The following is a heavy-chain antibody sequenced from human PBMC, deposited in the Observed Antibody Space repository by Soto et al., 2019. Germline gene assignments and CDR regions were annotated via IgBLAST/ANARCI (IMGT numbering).Heavy chain of an antibody. Sequence: QVQLVESGGGVVQPGRSLRLSCAASGFTFSSYAMHWVRQAPGKGLEWVAVISYDGSNKYYADSVKGRFTISRDNSKNTLYLQMNSLRAEDTAVYYCARGTPKCELRSYFDLWGRGTLVTVSS. D-gene: IGHD1-26*01. CDR2: ISYDGSNK. CDR3: ARGTPKCELRSYFDL. CDR1: GFTFSSYA. J-gene: IGHJ2*01. V-gene: IGHV3-30-3*01.